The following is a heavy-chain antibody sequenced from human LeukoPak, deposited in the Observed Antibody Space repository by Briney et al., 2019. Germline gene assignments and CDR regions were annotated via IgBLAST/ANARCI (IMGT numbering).Heavy chain of an antibody. Sequence: ASVKVSCKASGYTFTGYYMHWVRQAPGQGLEWMGRINPNSGGTNYAQKFQGRVTMTRDTSISTAYMELSRLRSYDTAVYYCARDRGTTVTNYLFDYWGQGTLVTVSS. V-gene: IGHV1-2*06. J-gene: IGHJ4*02. CDR1: GYTFTGYY. CDR3: ARDRGTTVTNYLFDY. CDR2: INPNSGGT. D-gene: IGHD4-17*01.